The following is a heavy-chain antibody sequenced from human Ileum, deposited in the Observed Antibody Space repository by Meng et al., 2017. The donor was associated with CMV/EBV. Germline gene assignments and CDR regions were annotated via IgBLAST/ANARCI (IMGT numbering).Heavy chain of an antibody. V-gene: IGHV1-18*01. J-gene: IGHJ4*02. D-gene: IGHD6-6*01. CDR2: ISTYNGDT. Sequence: ASVKVSCKASGYTFTSYGISWMRQAPGQGLEWVAWISTYNGDTNYAQKVQGRVTLTTDTSTNTAYMELGSLTSDDTAIYYCARGPHRRSARLSTDYWGQGTQVTVSS. CDR3: ARGPHRRSARLSTDY. CDR1: GYTFTSYG.